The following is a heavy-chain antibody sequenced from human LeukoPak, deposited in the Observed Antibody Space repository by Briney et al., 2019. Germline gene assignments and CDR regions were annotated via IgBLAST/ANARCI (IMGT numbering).Heavy chain of an antibody. V-gene: IGHV3-23*01. CDR2: ISGSGGST. CDR1: GFTFSSYA. D-gene: IGHD5-18*01. Sequence: GGSLRLSCAASGFTFSSYAMSWVRQAPGKGLEWVSAISGSGGSTYYADSVKGRFTISRDNSKNTLYLQMNSLRAEDTAVYYCAKDSPDTAMAVYYFDYWGQGTLVTVSS. J-gene: IGHJ4*02. CDR3: AKDSPDTAMAVYYFDY.